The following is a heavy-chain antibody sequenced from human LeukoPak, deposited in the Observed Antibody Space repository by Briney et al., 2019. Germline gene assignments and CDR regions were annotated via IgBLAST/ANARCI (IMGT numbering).Heavy chain of an antibody. J-gene: IGHJ3*02. CDR2: ISADNGNT. CDR1: GYTFTSHG. D-gene: IGHD3-3*01. V-gene: IGHV1-18*04. CDR3: ARDDREFYDFWSGYYPYDAFDI. Sequence: ASVKVSCKASGYTFTSHGISWVRQAPGQGLEWLGWISADNGNTNYAQKVQGRVTMTTDTSTSTAYMELRSLRSDDTAVYYCARDDREFYDFWSGYYPYDAFDIWGQGTMVTVSS.